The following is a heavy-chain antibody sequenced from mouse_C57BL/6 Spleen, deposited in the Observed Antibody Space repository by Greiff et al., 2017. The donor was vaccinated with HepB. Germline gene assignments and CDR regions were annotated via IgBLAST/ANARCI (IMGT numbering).Heavy chain of an antibody. CDR3: ARSRTAQATFAY. Sequence: QVQLQQSGAELVKPGASVKLSCKASGYTFTSYWMQWVKQRPGQGLEWIGEIDPSDSYTNYNQKFKGKATLTVDTSSSTAYMQLSSLTSEDSAVYYCARSRTAQATFAYWGQGTLVTVSA. CDR1: GYTFTSYW. CDR2: IDPSDSYT. J-gene: IGHJ3*01. V-gene: IGHV1-50*01. D-gene: IGHD3-2*02.